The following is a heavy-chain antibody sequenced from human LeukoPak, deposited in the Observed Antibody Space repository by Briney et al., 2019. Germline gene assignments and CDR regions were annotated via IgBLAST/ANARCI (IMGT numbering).Heavy chain of an antibody. CDR1: GGSFSGYY. CDR3: ARDSNGYYSVFDF. J-gene: IGHJ4*02. D-gene: IGHD3-22*01. Sequence: SETLSLTCAVYGGSFSGYYWSWIRQPPGKGLEWIGEINHSGSTNYNPSLKSRVTISVDTSKNQFSLKLSSVTAADTAVYYCARDSNGYYSVFDFWGQGTLVAVSS. V-gene: IGHV4-34*01. CDR2: INHSGST.